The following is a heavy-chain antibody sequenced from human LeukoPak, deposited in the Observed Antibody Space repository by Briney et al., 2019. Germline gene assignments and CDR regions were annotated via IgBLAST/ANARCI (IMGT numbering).Heavy chain of an antibody. CDR3: AREDYYDSSGYFDY. V-gene: IGHV3-48*01. CDR1: GFTFSGYS. Sequence: GGSLRLSCAASGFTFSGYSMNWVRQAPGKGLEWVSYISSSSSTIYYADSVKGRFTISRDNAKNSLYLQMNSLRAEDTAVYYCAREDYYDSSGYFDYWGQGTLVTVSS. CDR2: ISSSSSTI. J-gene: IGHJ4*02. D-gene: IGHD3-22*01.